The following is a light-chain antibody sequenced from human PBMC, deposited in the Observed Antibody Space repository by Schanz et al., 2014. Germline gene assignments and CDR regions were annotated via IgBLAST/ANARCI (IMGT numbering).Light chain of an antibody. V-gene: IGKV3-20*01. CDR2: DAS. CDR1: QSVSSSY. J-gene: IGKJ2*01. CDR3: QQYGSSLEAMYT. Sequence: EIVLTQSPGTLSLSPGERVTLSCGASQSVSSSYLAWYQQKPGQAPRLLIYDASKRATGIPARFSGSGSGTNFTLTISRLEPEDFAVYYCQQYGSSLEAMYTFGQGTKLEIK.